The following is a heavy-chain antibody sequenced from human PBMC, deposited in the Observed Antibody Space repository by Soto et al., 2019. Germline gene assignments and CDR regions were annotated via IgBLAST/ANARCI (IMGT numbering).Heavy chain of an antibody. V-gene: IGHV4-59*02. CDR1: GDSVTSHY. CDR2: MHYTGFS. Sequence: SETLSLTCSFSGDSVTSHYLTWIRQSPEKGLEWIGYMHYTGFSHYNPSLKSRLTISVDRSKNQFTLQLTSVTVEDTAVYYCARDRTTRIFSATPLASLFDPWGQGTLVTAPQ. J-gene: IGHJ5*02. D-gene: IGHD2-15*01. CDR3: ARDRTTRIFSATPLASLFDP.